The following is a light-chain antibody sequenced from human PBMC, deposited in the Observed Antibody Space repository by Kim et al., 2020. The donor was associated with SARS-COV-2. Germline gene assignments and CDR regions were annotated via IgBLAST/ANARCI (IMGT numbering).Light chain of an antibody. CDR2: GAS. CDR3: QQYNTWPRT. V-gene: IGKV3-15*01. Sequence: VSPGERATLSCRDSQSVSSNLTWYQQKPGQAPRLLSYGASTRATGIPARFSGSGSGTEFSLTISSLQSEDFAVYYCQQYNTWPRTFGQGTKVDIK. CDR1: QSVSSN. J-gene: IGKJ1*01.